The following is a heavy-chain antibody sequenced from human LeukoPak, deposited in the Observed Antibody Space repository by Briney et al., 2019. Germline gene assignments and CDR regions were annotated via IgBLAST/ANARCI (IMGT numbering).Heavy chain of an antibody. CDR2: IYYSGST. CDR3: ARFVDTAMVFGY. D-gene: IGHD5-18*01. V-gene: IGHV4-39*07. CDR1: GVSISSSSYY. Sequence: SETLSLTCTVSGVSISSSSYYWGWIRQPPGKGLEWIGSIYYSGSTYYNPSLKSRVTISVDTSKNQFSLKLSSVTAADTAVYYCARFVDTAMVFGYWGQGTLVTVSS. J-gene: IGHJ4*02.